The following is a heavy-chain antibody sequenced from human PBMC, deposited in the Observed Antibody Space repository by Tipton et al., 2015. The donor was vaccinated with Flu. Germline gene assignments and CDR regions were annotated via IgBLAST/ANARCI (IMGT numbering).Heavy chain of an antibody. D-gene: IGHD3-22*01. CDR3: GGQRLILDDSSGYYDY. V-gene: IGHV4-38-2*01. J-gene: IGHJ4*02. Sequence: TLSLTCAVSGYSISSGYYWGWIRQPPGKGLEWIGSIYHSGSTYYNPSLKSRVTISVDTSKNQFSLKLSSVTAADTAVYYCGGQRLILDDSSGYYDYWGQGTLVTVSS. CDR1: GYSISSGYY. CDR2: IYHSGST.